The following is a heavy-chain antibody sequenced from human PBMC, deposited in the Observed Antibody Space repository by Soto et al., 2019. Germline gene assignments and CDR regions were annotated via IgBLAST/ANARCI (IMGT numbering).Heavy chain of an antibody. CDR2: IYHSGST. J-gene: IGHJ4*02. CDR1: GGSISSSNW. CDR3: ATTAAGTFWVGRYFDY. Sequence: SETLSLTCAVSGGSISSSNWWSWVRQPPGKGLEWIGEIYHSGSTNYNPSLKSRVTISVDKSKNQFSLKLSSVTAADTAVYYCATTAAGTFWVGRYFDYWGQGTLVTVSS. V-gene: IGHV4-4*02. D-gene: IGHD6-13*01.